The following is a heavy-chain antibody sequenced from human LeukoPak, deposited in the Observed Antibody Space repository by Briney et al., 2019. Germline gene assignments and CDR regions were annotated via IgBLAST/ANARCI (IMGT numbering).Heavy chain of an antibody. CDR2: INPNSGDT. J-gene: IGHJ4*02. V-gene: IGHV1-2*06. Sequence: ASVRVSCRASGYTFTGYHMHWVRQAPGQGLEWMGRINPNSGDTNYAQKFQGRVTMTRDTSISTAYVELSRLRSDDTAVYYCARDYCSSTSCLFDYWGQGTLVTVSS. CDR1: GYTFTGYH. CDR3: ARDYCSSTSCLFDY. D-gene: IGHD2-2*01.